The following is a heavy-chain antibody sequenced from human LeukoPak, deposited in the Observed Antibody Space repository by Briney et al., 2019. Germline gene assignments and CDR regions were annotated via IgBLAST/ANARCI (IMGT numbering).Heavy chain of an antibody. CDR2: ISGSGGST. Sequence: GGSLRLSCAASGFTFSSYAMSWVRQAPGKGLEWVSAISGSGGSTYYADSVKGRFTISRDNSKNTLYLQMNSLRAEDTAVYYCAQLEGYYDNPIWGQGTLVTVSS. V-gene: IGHV3-23*01. CDR1: GFTFSSYA. D-gene: IGHD3-22*01. J-gene: IGHJ4*02. CDR3: AQLEGYYDNPI.